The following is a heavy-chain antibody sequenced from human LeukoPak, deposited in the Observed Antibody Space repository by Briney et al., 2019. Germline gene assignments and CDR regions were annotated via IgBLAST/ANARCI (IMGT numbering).Heavy chain of an antibody. CDR3: ARALFPNYYYMDV. CDR1: GGSISSGGYS. D-gene: IGHD2-21*01. Sequence: SQTLSLTCAVSGGSISSGGYSWSWIRQPPGKGLEWIAYIYQSGDSYDNPSLRSRVTISIDRSKNQFSLKLSSVTAADSAVYFCARALFPNYYYMDVWGKGATVTVSS. J-gene: IGHJ6*03. V-gene: IGHV4-30-2*01. CDR2: IYQSGDS.